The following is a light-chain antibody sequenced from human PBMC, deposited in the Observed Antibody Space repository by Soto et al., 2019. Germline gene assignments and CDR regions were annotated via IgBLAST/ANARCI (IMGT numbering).Light chain of an antibody. Sequence: EIVMTQSPATLSVSPGERATLSCRASQSVDSHLAWYQQKPDQAPRLLIYGASTMATGIPARFSGSGSRTEFTLTISSLQSEDSAVYYCQQFHAWPLTFGGGTKVEI. CDR3: QQFHAWPLT. V-gene: IGKV3-15*01. CDR2: GAS. CDR1: QSVDSH. J-gene: IGKJ4*01.